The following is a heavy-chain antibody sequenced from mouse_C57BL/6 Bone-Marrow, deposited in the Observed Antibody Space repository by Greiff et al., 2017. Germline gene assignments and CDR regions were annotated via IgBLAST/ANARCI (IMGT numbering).Heavy chain of an antibody. CDR1: GYTFTDYY. D-gene: IGHD2-3*01. V-gene: IGHV1-26*01. CDR2: INPNNGGT. J-gene: IGHJ3*01. Sequence: EVKLQQSGPELVKPGASVKISCKASGYTFTDYYMNWVKQSPGKSLEWIGDINPNNGGTSYNQKFKGKATLTVDKSSSTAYMELRSLTSEDSAVYYCARYSYDGYYGFAYWGQGTLVTVSA. CDR3: ARYSYDGYYGFAY.